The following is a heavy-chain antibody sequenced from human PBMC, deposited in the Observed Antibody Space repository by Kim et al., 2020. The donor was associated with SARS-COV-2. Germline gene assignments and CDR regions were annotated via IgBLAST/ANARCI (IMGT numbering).Heavy chain of an antibody. CDR2: IYYSGST. V-gene: IGHV4-61*01. CDR1: GGSVSSGSYY. Sequence: SETLSLTCTVSGGSVSSGSYYWSWIRQPPGKGLEWIGYIYYSGSTNYNPSLKSRVTISVDTSKNQFSLKLSSVTAADTAVYYCARVALGQNDYGDYDNGYYYYGMDVWGQGTTVTVSS. D-gene: IGHD4-17*01. CDR3: ARVALGQNDYGDYDNGYYYYGMDV. J-gene: IGHJ6*02.